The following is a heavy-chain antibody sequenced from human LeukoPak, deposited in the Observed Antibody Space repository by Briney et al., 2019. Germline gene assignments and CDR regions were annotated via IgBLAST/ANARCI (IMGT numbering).Heavy chain of an antibody. Sequence: ASVKLSCKASGYTFISYAMNWVRQAPGPGLELMGWINTNTGNPTYAQGFTGRFVFSLDTSVSTAYLQISSLKAEDTAVYYCARVLGGLNLGMDVWGKGSTVTVSP. D-gene: IGHD3-16*01. CDR3: ARVLGGLNLGMDV. CDR1: GYTFISYA. CDR2: INTNTGNP. J-gene: IGHJ6*04. V-gene: IGHV7-4-1*02.